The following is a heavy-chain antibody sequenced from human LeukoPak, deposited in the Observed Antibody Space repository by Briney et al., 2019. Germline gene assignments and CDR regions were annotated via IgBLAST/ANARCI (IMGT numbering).Heavy chain of an antibody. V-gene: IGHV4-59*01. CDR3: AREDSSGRHDAFDI. Sequence: SETLSLTCTVSGGSISSYYWSWIRQPPGKGLEWIGCIYYSGSTNYNPSLKSRVTISVDTSKNQFSLKLSSVTAADTAVYYCAREDSSGRHDAFDIWGQGTMVTVSS. CDR1: GGSISSYY. CDR2: IYYSGST. J-gene: IGHJ3*02. D-gene: IGHD6-19*01.